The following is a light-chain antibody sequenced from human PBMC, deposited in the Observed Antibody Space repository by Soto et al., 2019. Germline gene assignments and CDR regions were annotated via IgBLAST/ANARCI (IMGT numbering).Light chain of an antibody. J-gene: IGLJ1*01. CDR1: SSVVGGYNY. CDR2: DVS. V-gene: IGLV2-14*01. Sequence: QSVLTQPASVSGSPGQSITISCTGTSSVVGGYNYVSWYQQHPGKAPKLMIYDVSNRPSGVSNRFSGSKSGNTASLTISGLQAEDVADYSCSSYTSSTTRVFGTVTKVTV. CDR3: SSYTSSTTRV.